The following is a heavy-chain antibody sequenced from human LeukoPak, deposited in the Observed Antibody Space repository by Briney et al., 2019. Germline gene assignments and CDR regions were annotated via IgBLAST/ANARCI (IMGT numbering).Heavy chain of an antibody. CDR2: VDGGGSVT. V-gene: IGHV3-74*01. CDR1: GFIFNNYW. CDR3: AKANYYDSSGYYFGIVYYYYGMDV. D-gene: IGHD3-22*01. J-gene: IGHJ6*02. Sequence: PGGSLRLSCAASGFIFNNYWIHWVRQAPGKGLEWVSFVDGGGSVTAYADSVKGRFTISRDNSKNTLYLQMNSLRAEDTAVYYCAKANYYDSSGYYFGIVYYYYGMDVWGQGTTVTVSS.